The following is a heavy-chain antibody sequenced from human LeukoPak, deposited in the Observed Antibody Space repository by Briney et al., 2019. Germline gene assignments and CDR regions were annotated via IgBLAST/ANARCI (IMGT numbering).Heavy chain of an antibody. J-gene: IGHJ4*02. CDR1: GGSFSGYY. CDR3: ARGQYVLRYFDWLSNGFDY. D-gene: IGHD3-9*01. V-gene: IGHV4-34*01. Sequence: PSETLSLTCAVYGGSFSGYYWSWIRQPPGKGLEWIGEINHSGSTNYNPSLKSRVTISVDTSKNQFSLKLSSVTAADTAVYYCARGQYVLRYFDWLSNGFDYWGQGTLVTVSS. CDR2: INHSGST.